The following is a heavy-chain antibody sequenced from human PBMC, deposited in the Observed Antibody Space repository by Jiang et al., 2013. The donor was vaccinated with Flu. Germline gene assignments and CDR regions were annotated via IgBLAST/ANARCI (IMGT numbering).Heavy chain of an antibody. CDR2: ISSSSSTI. CDR3: ARAGEDIVLMVYAMGPNDY. V-gene: IGHV3-48*02. D-gene: IGHD2-8*01. Sequence: AASGFTFSSYSMNWVRQAPGKGLEWVSYISSSSSTIYYADSVKGRFTISRDNAKNSLYLQMNSLRDEGTAVYYCARAGEDIVLMVYAMGPNDYWGQGTLVTVSS. J-gene: IGHJ4*02. CDR1: GFTFSSYS.